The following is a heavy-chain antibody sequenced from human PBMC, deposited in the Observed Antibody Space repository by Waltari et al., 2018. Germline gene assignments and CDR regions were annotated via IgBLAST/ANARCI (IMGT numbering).Heavy chain of an antibody. Sequence: QVQLVQSGAEVKKPGASVKVSCKASGYTFTSYAMHWVRQAPGQRLEWMGWINAGNGNTKYSPEFQGRVTITRDTSASTAYMELSSLRSEDMAVYYCARDGGIAVAGPDYWGQGTLVTVSS. J-gene: IGHJ4*02. CDR1: GYTFTSYA. V-gene: IGHV1-3*03. CDR3: ARDGGIAVAGPDY. CDR2: INAGNGNT. D-gene: IGHD6-19*01.